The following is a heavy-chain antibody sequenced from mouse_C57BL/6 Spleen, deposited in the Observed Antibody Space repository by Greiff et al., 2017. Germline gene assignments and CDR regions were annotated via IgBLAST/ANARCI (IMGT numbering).Heavy chain of an antibody. V-gene: IGHV1-15*01. Sequence: VQLQQSGAELVRPGASVTLSCKASGYTFTDYEMHWVKQTPVHGLEWIGAIDPETGGTAYNQKFKGKAILTADKSSSTAYMELRSLTSEDSAVYYCTREGITTVDFDYWGQGTTLTVSS. D-gene: IGHD1-1*01. CDR2: IDPETGGT. J-gene: IGHJ2*01. CDR1: GYTFTDYE. CDR3: TREGITTVDFDY.